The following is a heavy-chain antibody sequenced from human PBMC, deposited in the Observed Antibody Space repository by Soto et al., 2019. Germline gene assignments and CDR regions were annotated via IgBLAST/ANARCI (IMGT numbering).Heavy chain of an antibody. CDR2: IYSGGST. Sequence: GGSLRLSCAASGFTVSSNYMSWVRQAPGKGLEWVSVIYSGGSTYYADSVKGRFTISRHNSKNTLYLQMNSLRAEDTAVYYCARDGGWESSSETYYYYYYMDVWGKGTTVTVSS. J-gene: IGHJ6*03. V-gene: IGHV3-53*04. CDR1: GFTVSSNY. CDR3: ARDGGWESSSETYYYYYYMDV. D-gene: IGHD6-6*01.